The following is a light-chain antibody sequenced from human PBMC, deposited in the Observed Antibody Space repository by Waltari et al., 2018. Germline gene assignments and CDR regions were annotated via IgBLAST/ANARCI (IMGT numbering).Light chain of an antibody. Sequence: QSVLTQPPSVSAAPGQKVTISCSGSSSNIPNNYVSWYQQLPGKAPRPLIYDNNNRPSGIPDRFSGSKSGTSATLGITGLQTGDEANYYCATWDNSLSAVTFGGGTKLTV. CDR1: SSNIPNNY. CDR2: DNN. V-gene: IGLV1-51*01. CDR3: ATWDNSLSAVT. J-gene: IGLJ2*01.